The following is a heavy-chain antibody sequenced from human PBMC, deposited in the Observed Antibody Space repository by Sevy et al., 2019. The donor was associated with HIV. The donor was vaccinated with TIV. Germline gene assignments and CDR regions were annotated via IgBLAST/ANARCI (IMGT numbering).Heavy chain of an antibody. CDR3: TNCGGVIITGFES. CDR2: ISGSGGSV. V-gene: IGHV3-23*01. D-gene: IGHD3-16*01. CDR1: GFIFNSYT. J-gene: IGHJ4*02. Sequence: GGSLRLSCVASGFIFNSYTMSWVRQAPGKGLEWVSTISGSGGSVYYPDSLKGRFTISRDNFRNTVSLQMNSLRAEDTAVYYCTNCGGVIITGFESWGQGTLVTVSS.